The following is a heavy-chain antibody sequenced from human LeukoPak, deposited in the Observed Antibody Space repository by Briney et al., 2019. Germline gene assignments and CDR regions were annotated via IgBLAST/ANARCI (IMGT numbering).Heavy chain of an antibody. D-gene: IGHD2-2*01. J-gene: IGHJ6*02. V-gene: IGHV3-30*18. CDR2: ISNDGRRK. CDR1: GFTFTTYG. CDR3: VKAGYSSTWSHYGMDV. Sequence: GRSLRLSCAASGFTFTTYGMHWVRQAPGKGLDWVAVISNDGRRKYYSDSVKGRFTISRDNSKKTLYLQMNSLSAEDTGLYYCVKAGYSSTWSHYGMDVWGQGTTVTVSS.